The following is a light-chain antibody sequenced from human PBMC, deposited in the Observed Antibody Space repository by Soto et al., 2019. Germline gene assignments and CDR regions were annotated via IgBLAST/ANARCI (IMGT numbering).Light chain of an antibody. V-gene: IGKV1-5*01. CDR3: QQYNIYPDVT. Sequence: DIQMTQSPSTLSASVGDRVTITCRASQSISSWLAWYQQKPGKAPKLLIYDASSLESGVPSRFSGSGSGTEFTLTISSLQPDDFATYYCQQYNIYPDVTFGQGTKLEIK. J-gene: IGKJ2*01. CDR1: QSISSW. CDR2: DAS.